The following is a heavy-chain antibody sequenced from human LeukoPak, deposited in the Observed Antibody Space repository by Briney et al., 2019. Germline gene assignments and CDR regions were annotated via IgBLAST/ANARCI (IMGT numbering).Heavy chain of an antibody. CDR2: IYPGDSDT. V-gene: IGHV5-51*01. CDR1: GYSFSSYW. J-gene: IGHJ4*02. CDR3: ARTYYYDSSGDYRY. Sequence: GESLKISCKGSGYSFSSYWIGWVRQMPGKGLEWMGIIYPGDSDTRYSPSFQGQVTISADKSINTTYLQWSSLKASDTAMYYYARTYYYDSSGDYRYWGQGTLVTVSS. D-gene: IGHD3-22*01.